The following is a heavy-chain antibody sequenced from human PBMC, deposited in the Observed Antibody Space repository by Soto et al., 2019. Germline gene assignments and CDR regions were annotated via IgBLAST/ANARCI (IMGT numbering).Heavy chain of an antibody. CDR2: ISAYNGNT. CDR3: ACIMGGNGP. CDR1: VYTFVDYS. Sequence: ASVNVSCKTSVYTFVDYSIHWVRQAPGQGLEWMGWISAYNGNTNYAQKLQGRVTMTTDTSTSTAYMELRSLRSDDTAVYYCACIMGGNGPWGQGTLVTVSS. J-gene: IGHJ5*02. D-gene: IGHD1-26*01. V-gene: IGHV1-18*04.